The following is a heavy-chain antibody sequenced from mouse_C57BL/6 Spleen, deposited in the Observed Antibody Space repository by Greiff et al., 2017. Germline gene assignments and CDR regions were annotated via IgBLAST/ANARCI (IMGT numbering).Heavy chain of an antibody. J-gene: IGHJ2*03. CDR3: AIICGSDYDCDY. D-gene: IGHD2-13*01. V-gene: IGHV1-74*01. CDR2: IHPSDSDT. CDR1: GYTFTSYW. Sequence: QVQLKQPGAELVKPGASVKVSCKASGYTFTSYWMHWVQQRPGQGLEWIARIHPSDSDTYYNHTFKGQATLTVDKSCSTVYMQLSSLSYEDSAVYDCAIICGSDYDCDYGGRGTGLRVSS.